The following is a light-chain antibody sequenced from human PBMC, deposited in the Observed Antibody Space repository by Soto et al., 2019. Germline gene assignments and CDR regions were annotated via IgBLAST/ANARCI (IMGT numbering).Light chain of an antibody. CDR1: QSISSH. V-gene: IGKV1-5*03. CDR3: LQYDKSSPYT. CDR2: ETS. J-gene: IGKJ2*01. Sequence: DIQVTQSPSTLSASVGDRDTITCRASQSISSHLAWYRQKPGKAPNLLIFETSNLHVGVPSRISASGTGTEFTLTITNLQPDDFAPYYCLQYDKSSPYTFGQGTNLEI.